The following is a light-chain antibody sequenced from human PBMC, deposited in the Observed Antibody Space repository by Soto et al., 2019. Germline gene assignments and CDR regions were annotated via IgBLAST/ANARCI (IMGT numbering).Light chain of an antibody. V-gene: IGKV1-6*01. J-gene: IGKJ1*01. CDR1: QGIRYE. CDR3: QLSDCPLRT. CDR2: AAS. Sequence: QMSNSPFSLSAPAEDRVTITCRASQGIRYELGWYPQKPGKAPKLLIYAASSLQSGVPSRFSGSGSGTDFTLTIFFLQPEDGVRDCSQLSDCPLRTFCEGTREDVK.